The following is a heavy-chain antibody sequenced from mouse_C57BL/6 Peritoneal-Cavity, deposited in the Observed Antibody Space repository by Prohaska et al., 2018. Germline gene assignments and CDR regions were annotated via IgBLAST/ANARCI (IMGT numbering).Heavy chain of an antibody. CDR3: ARDRGLREYFDV. V-gene: IGHV5-4*01. J-gene: IGHJ1*03. CDR1: GFPFSSYA. CDR2: ISDECSYT. Sequence: EVQLVESGGGLVKPGGSLKLSCAASGFPFSSYAMSWVRHTPEKSLELVESISDECSYTYYQDNVKGRFTISRDNGKNNLYLQMRHVESEDTAMYYCARDRGLREYFDVWGTGTTVTVSS. D-gene: IGHD3-1*01.